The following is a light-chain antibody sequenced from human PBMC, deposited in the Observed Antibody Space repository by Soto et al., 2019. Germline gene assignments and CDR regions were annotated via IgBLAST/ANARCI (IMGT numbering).Light chain of an antibody. V-gene: IGKV3-15*01. CDR2: DAS. CDR3: QQYQYWPPRT. J-gene: IGKJ1*01. Sequence: VMTQSPSTLSVSPGERATLSCRASQSVDTLLAWYQQRPGQAPRLLISDASTRATGVSARFSGSGSGTEFTLTISSLQSEDSALYYCQQYQYWPPRTFGQGTKVEI. CDR1: QSVDTL.